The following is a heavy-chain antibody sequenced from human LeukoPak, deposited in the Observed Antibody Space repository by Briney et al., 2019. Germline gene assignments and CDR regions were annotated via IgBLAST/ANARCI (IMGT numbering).Heavy chain of an antibody. CDR1: GYTLTELS. CDR3: ATDRPRLVTAIHHFQH. J-gene: IGHJ1*01. Sequence: ASVKVSCKVSGYTLTELSMHWVRQAPGKGPEWMGGFDPEDGETIYAQKFQGRVTMTEDTSTDTAYMELSSLRSEDTAVYYCATDRPRLVTAIHHFQHWGQGTLVTVSS. V-gene: IGHV1-24*01. D-gene: IGHD2-21*02. CDR2: FDPEDGET.